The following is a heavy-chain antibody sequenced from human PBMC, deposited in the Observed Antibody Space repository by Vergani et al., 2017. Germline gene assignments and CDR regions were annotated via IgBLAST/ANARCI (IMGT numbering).Heavy chain of an antibody. D-gene: IGHD3-3*01. Sequence: QVQLVESGGGVVQPGRSLRLSCKASGFTFSNYGMHWVRQAPGKGLEWVAVIIYDGSNEYYEDSVKGRFSISRDNSKNTLYLQMTSLRAEDTAVYFCAKEFLDADYDFWNGYPLYYFENWCQGA. J-gene: IGHJ4*02. CDR3: AKEFLDADYDFWNGYPLYYFEN. V-gene: IGHV3-30*18. CDR2: IIYDGSNE. CDR1: GFTFSNYG.